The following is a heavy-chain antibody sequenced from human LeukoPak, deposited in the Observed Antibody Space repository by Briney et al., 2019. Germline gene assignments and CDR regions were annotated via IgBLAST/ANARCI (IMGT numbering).Heavy chain of an antibody. J-gene: IGHJ3*02. Sequence: GGSLRLSCTASGFTFSAYAMMWVRQAPGKGPEWVSATRGGGGSAFYADSVKGRSTISRDNSKYTLFLQMNSLRAEDTAVYYCARDPNGDYIGAFDMWGPGTMVTVSS. D-gene: IGHD4-17*01. CDR3: ARDPNGDYIGAFDM. CDR1: GFTFSAYA. V-gene: IGHV3-23*01. CDR2: TRGGGGSA.